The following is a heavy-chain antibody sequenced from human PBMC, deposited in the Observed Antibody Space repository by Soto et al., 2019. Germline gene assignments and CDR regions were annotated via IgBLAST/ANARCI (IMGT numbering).Heavy chain of an antibody. Sequence: SETLSLTCTVSGGSISSGDYYWSWLRQPPGKGLEWIGYIYYSGSTYYNPSLKSRVTMSVDTSKNQFSLKLGSVTAADTAVYYCASVSYFNAFDYWGQGTLVTVSS. J-gene: IGHJ4*02. CDR2: IYYSGST. CDR1: GGSISSGDYY. D-gene: IGHD3-9*01. CDR3: ASVSYFNAFDY. V-gene: IGHV4-30-4*01.